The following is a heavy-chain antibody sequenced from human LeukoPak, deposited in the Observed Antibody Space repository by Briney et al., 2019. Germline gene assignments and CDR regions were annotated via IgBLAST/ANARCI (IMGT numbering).Heavy chain of an antibody. V-gene: IGHV3-23*01. J-gene: IGHJ4*02. Sequence: GGSLRLSCAASGFTFSSYAMSWVRQAPGKGLEWVSAISGSGGSTYYADSVKGRFTVSRDNSKNTLYLQMNSLRAEDTAVYYCARDELYGGYSYAYYFDYWGQGTLVTVSS. CDR1: GFTFSSYA. D-gene: IGHD5-18*01. CDR3: ARDELYGGYSYAYYFDY. CDR2: ISGSGGST.